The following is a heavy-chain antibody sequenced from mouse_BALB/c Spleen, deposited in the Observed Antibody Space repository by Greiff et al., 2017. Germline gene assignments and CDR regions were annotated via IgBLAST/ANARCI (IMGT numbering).Heavy chain of an antibody. J-gene: IGHJ3*01. Sequence: VQLQQSGPQLVRPGASVKISCKASGYSFTSYWMHWVKQRPGQGLDWIGMIDPSDSETRLNQKFKDKATLTVDKSSSTAYMQLSSPTSEDSAVYYCARDYYGNYVAYWGQATLVTVSA. CDR2: IDPSDSET. CDR1: GYSFTSYW. V-gene: IGHV1S127*01. CDR3: ARDYYGNYVAY. D-gene: IGHD2-1*01.